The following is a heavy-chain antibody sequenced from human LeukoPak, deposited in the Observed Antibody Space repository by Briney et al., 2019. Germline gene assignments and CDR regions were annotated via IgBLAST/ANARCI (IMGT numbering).Heavy chain of an antibody. CDR2: ISTYNDNT. Sequence: ASVSVSCTASGYTFTKYGISWVRQAPGQGLEWMGWISTYNDNTNYAQKFQGRVTMTTDTSTSTVYMELSSLRSEDTAVYYCASSGSGSYENWFDPWGQGTLVTVSS. J-gene: IGHJ5*02. CDR1: GYTFTKYG. V-gene: IGHV1-18*01. CDR3: ASSGSGSYENWFDP. D-gene: IGHD1-26*01.